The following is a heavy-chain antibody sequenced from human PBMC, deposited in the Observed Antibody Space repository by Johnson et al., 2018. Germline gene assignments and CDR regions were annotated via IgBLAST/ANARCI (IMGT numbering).Heavy chain of an antibody. V-gene: IGHV3-43D*03. Sequence: VQLVESGGVVVQPGGSLRLSCAASGFTFDDYAMHWVRQAPGKGLEWVSLISWDGGSTYYADSVKGRFTISRDNSKNSLYLQMNSLRAEDTAVYSCAKVNGDYDYYYYYYMDVWGKGTTVTVSS. CDR1: GFTFDDYA. J-gene: IGHJ6*03. CDR3: AKVNGDYDYYYYYYMDV. D-gene: IGHD4-17*01. CDR2: ISWDGGST.